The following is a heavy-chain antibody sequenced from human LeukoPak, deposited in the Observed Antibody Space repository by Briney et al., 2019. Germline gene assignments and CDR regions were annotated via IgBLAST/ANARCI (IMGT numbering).Heavy chain of an antibody. CDR2: ISYDGSNK. J-gene: IGHJ5*02. CDR3: ARDLGSSGWYNNWFDP. V-gene: IGHV3-30*04. Sequence: QPGRSLRLSCAASGFTFSSYAMHWVRQAPGKGLEWVAVISYDGSNKYYADSVKGRFTISRDNSKNTLYLQMNSLRAEDTAVYYCARDLGSSGWYNNWFDPWGQGTLVTVSS. CDR1: GFTFSSYA. D-gene: IGHD6-19*01.